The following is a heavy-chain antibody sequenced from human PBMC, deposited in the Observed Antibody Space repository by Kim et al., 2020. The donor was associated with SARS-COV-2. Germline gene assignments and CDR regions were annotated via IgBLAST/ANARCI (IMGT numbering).Heavy chain of an antibody. D-gene: IGHD3-16*02. CDR1: GYTFTSYY. J-gene: IGHJ5*02. CDR2: INPSGGST. CDR3: ARGGYDYVWGSYRANNWFDP. V-gene: IGHV1-46*01. Sequence: ASVKVSCKASGYTFTSYYMHWVRQAPGQGLEWMGIINPSGGSTSYAQKFQGRVTMTRDTSTSTVYMELSSLRSEDTAVYYCARGGYDYVWGSYRANNWFDPWGQGTLVTVPQ.